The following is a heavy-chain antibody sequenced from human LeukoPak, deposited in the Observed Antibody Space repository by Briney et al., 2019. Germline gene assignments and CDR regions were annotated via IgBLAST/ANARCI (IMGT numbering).Heavy chain of an antibody. D-gene: IGHD3-22*01. CDR1: GYTFTSYG. J-gene: IGHJ4*02. Sequence: EASVKVPCKASGYTFTSYGISWVRQAPGQGLEWMGWISAYNGNTNYAQKLQGRVTMTTDTSTSTAYMELRSLRSDDTAVYYCAREFAYYYDSSGYYYEDYWGQGTLVTVSS. CDR3: AREFAYYYDSSGYYYEDY. CDR2: ISAYNGNT. V-gene: IGHV1-18*01.